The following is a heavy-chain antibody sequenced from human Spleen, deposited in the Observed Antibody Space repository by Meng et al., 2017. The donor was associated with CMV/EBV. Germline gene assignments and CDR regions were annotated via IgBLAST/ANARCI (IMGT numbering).Heavy chain of an antibody. CDR1: GFTFDDHA. D-gene: IGHD5-12*01. J-gene: IGHJ4*02. V-gene: IGHV3-9*01. Sequence: SLKISCAASGFTFDDHAIHWVRQVPGEGLEWVSGISWNSGAIGYADSVKGRFTISRDNAKNMLFLQMNGLRPEDTAVYYCAREPLRAAGHYLDYWGQGTLVTVSS. CDR3: AREPLRAAGHYLDY. CDR2: ISWNSGAI.